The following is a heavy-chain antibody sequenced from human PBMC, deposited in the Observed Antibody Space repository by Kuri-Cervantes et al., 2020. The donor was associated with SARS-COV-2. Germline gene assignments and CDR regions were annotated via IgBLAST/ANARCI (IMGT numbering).Heavy chain of an antibody. D-gene: IGHD3-9*01. Sequence: SETLSLTCAVYGGSFSGYYWSWIRQPPGKGLEWIGEINHSGSTNYNPSLKSRVTIPVDTSKNQFSLKLSSVTAADTAVYYCARHDAPYFEIDYWGQGTLVTVSS. CDR1: GGSFSGYY. CDR2: INHSGST. J-gene: IGHJ4*02. CDR3: ARHDAPYFEIDY. V-gene: IGHV4-34*01.